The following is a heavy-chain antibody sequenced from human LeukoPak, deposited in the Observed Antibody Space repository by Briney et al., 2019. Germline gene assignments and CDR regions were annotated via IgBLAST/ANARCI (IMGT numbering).Heavy chain of an antibody. CDR3: AKGPYDYVWGSSYFDY. D-gene: IGHD3-16*01. V-gene: IGHV3-43*02. CDR2: ISGDGGST. J-gene: IGHJ4*02. Sequence: GGSLRLSCAASGFTFDDYAMHWVRQAPGKSLEWVSLISGDGGSTYYADSVKGRFTISRDNSKNSLYLQMNSLRTEDTALYYCAKGPYDYVWGSSYFDYWGQGTLVTVSS. CDR1: GFTFDDYA.